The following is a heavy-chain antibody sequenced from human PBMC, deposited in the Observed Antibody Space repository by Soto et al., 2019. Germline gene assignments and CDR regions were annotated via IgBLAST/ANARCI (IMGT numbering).Heavy chain of an antibody. CDR2: IYWDADK. CDR3: IQSRCGGDCLQSYASHYYYGMDV. Sequence: QITLKESGPTLVKPTQTLTLTCTFSGFSLSTSGVGVGWIRQPPGKALEWLALIYWDADKRYSPSLRSRLTISTDTSKTQVVLTMTNMDPVDTATYHCIQSRCGGDCLQSYASHYYYGMDVWGQGTTVTVSS. CDR1: GFSLSTSGVG. V-gene: IGHV2-5*02. D-gene: IGHD2-21*02. J-gene: IGHJ6*02.